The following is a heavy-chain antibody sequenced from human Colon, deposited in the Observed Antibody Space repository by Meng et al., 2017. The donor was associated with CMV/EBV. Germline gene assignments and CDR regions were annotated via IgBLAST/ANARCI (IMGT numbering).Heavy chain of an antibody. Sequence: GGSLRLSCAASGFTFSSYAMHWVRQAPGKGLEWVAVISYDGSNKYYADSVKGRFTISRDNSKNSLYLQMNSLRGEDTAVYYCARVMTTITTLAKDVWGQGTTVTVSS. J-gene: IGHJ6*02. V-gene: IGHV3-30*14. CDR2: ISYDGSNK. CDR1: GFTFSSYA. D-gene: IGHD5-24*01. CDR3: ARVMTTITTLAKDV.